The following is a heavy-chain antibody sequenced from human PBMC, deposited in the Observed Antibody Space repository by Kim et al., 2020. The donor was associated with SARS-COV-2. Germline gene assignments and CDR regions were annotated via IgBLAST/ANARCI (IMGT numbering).Heavy chain of an antibody. J-gene: IGHJ6*01. D-gene: IGHD2-2*01. Sequence: GGSLRLSCAASGFTFSSYSMNWVRQAPGKGLEWVSYISSSSSTIYYADSVKGRFTISRDNAKNSLYLQMNSLRDEDTAVYYCASVSVGSTSDYYYYGMDVWGQGTTLSVSS. CDR3: ASVSVGSTSDYYYYGMDV. CDR1: GFTFSSYS. CDR2: ISSSSSTI. V-gene: IGHV3-48*02.